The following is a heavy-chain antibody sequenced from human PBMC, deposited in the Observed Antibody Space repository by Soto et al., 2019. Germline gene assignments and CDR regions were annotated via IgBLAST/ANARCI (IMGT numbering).Heavy chain of an antibody. CDR3: ARATGTLRSRNCDY. J-gene: IGHJ4*02. CDR2: IYHTGST. D-gene: IGHD1-1*01. Sequence: PSETLSLTCSVSGGSISTVGHYWTWIRQPPGKGLEWIGSIYHTGSTYYSKSLRSRLTMSVDTSKSQFSLRLSFVTAADTAVYYCARATGTLRSRNCDYWGQGSLVTVS. CDR1: GGSISTVGHY. V-gene: IGHV4-31*03.